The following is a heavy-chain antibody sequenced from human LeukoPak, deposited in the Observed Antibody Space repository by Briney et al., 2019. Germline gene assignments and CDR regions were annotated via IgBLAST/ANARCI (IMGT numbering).Heavy chain of an antibody. Sequence: PSETLSLTCTVSGGSISSSSYYWGWIRQPPGKGLEWIGSIYYSGSTYYNPSLKSRVTISVGTSKNQFSLKLSSVTAADTAVYYCARHDLEYSSSSGYYYYYYMDVWGKGTTVTVSS. V-gene: IGHV4-39*01. CDR3: ARHDLEYSSSSGYYYYYYMDV. CDR1: GGSISSSSYY. D-gene: IGHD6-6*01. CDR2: IYYSGST. J-gene: IGHJ6*03.